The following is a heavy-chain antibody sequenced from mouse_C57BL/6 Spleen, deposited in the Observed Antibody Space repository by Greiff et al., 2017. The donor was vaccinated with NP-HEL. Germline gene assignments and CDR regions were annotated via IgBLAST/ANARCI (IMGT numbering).Heavy chain of an antibody. CDR1: GFTFSSYG. D-gene: IGHD2-1*01. CDR3: ARHEGNYRSSYFDY. CDR2: ISSGGSYT. J-gene: IGHJ2*01. Sequence: DVMLVESGGDLVKPGGSLKLSCAASGFTFSSYGMSWVRQTPDKRLEWVATISSGGSYTYYPDSVKGRFTISRYNAQTTLYLQMSKLKSENTDMDYCARHEGNYRSSYFDYWGQGTTLTVSS. V-gene: IGHV5-6*02.